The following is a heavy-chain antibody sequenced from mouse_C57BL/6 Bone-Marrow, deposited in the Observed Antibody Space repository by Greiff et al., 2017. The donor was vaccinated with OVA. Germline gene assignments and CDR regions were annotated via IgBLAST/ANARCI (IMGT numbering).Heavy chain of an antibody. Sequence: QVQLQQSGAELARPGASVKMSCKASGYTFTSYTMHWVKQRPGPGLEWIGYIIPSSGYTKYNQKFKDKATLTADKSSSTAYMQLSSLTSEDSAVYYCASVWLLPWDFDVWGTGTTVTVSS. CDR3: ASVWLLPWDFDV. CDR1: GYTFTSYT. J-gene: IGHJ1*03. CDR2: IIPSSGYT. V-gene: IGHV1-4*01. D-gene: IGHD2-3*01.